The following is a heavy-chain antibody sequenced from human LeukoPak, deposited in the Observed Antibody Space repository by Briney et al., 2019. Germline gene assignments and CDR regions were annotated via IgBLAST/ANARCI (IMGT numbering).Heavy chain of an antibody. V-gene: IGHV3-30-3*01. Sequence: GRSLRLSCAASGFIFSSYAIHWVRQALGKGLEWVAVISYDGSNKYYAESVKGRFTISRDNSKNTVYLQMNSLRAEDTAVYYCARDPYYYGSGSYLDYWGQGTLVTVSS. CDR3: ARDPYYYGSGSYLDY. CDR1: GFIFSSYA. CDR2: ISYDGSNK. D-gene: IGHD3-10*01. J-gene: IGHJ4*02.